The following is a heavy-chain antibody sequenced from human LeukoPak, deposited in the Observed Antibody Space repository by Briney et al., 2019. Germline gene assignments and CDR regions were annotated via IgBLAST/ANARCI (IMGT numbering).Heavy chain of an antibody. D-gene: IGHD6-19*01. Sequence: ASVKVSCKASGYTFTSYGISWVRQAPGQPLEWMGWISAYNGNTNYAQKLQGRVTTTTDTSTSTAYMELRSLRSDDTAVYYCARAAWEQCLVPGARSTNFDYWGQGTLVTVSS. J-gene: IGHJ4*02. CDR1: GYTFTSYG. V-gene: IGHV1-18*04. CDR2: ISAYNGNT. CDR3: ARAAWEQCLVPGARSTNFDY.